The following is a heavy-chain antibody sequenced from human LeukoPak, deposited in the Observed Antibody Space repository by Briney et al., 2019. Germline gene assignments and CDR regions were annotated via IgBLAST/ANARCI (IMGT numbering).Heavy chain of an antibody. V-gene: IGHV4-4*08. D-gene: IGHD3-22*01. CDR1: GGSISGYH. J-gene: IGHJ3*02. CDR2: IYSSGST. CDR3: AGEDYDTGLGTFDI. Sequence: SETLSLTCTVSGGSISGYHWSWIRQPPGRGLEWIGYIYSSGSTNYNPSLKSRVTISVDTSKNQFSLKLSSVTAADTAVYYCAGEDYDTGLGTFDIWGQGTMVTVSS.